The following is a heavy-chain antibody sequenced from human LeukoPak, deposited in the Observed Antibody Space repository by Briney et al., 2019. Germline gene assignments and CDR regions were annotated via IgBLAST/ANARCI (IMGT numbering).Heavy chain of an antibody. CDR2: INPNSGGT. Sequence: ASVKVSCKASGYTFTGYYMHWVRQAPGQGLEWMGWINPNSGGTNYAQKFQGRVTMTRDTSISTAYVELSRLRSDDTAVYYCAKDYSNYEPYFNWFDPWGQGTLVTVSS. J-gene: IGHJ5*02. V-gene: IGHV1-2*02. CDR3: AKDYSNYEPYFNWFDP. D-gene: IGHD4-11*01. CDR1: GYTFTGYY.